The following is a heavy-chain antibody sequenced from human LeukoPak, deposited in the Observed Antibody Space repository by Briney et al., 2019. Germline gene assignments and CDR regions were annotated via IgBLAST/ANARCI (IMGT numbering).Heavy chain of an antibody. CDR3: AGDFWSGYRNWFDP. CDR1: GGTFSSYA. J-gene: IGHJ5*02. D-gene: IGHD3-3*01. Sequence: SVKVSCKASGGTFSSYAISWVRQAPGQGREWMGGIIPIFGTANYAQKFQGRATITADESTSTAYMELSSLRSEDTAVCCCAGDFWSGYRNWFDPWGQGTLVTVSS. CDR2: IIPIFGTA. V-gene: IGHV1-69*13.